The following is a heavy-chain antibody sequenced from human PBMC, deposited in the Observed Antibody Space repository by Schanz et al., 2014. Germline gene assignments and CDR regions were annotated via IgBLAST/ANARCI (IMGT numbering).Heavy chain of an antibody. J-gene: IGHJ6*02. CDR3: AKGMGYCSGGTCYDYYYYGLDV. CDR2: ISASGGST. CDR1: GFTFSSYG. Sequence: VQLVESGGGVVQPGRSLRLSCAASGFTFSSYGMHWVRQASGKGLEWVSTISASGGSTYYADSVKGRFTISRDNSENTLYLQMNSLSADDTAVFYCAKGMGYCSGGTCYDYYYYGLDVWGQGTTVTVSS. D-gene: IGHD2-15*01. V-gene: IGHV3-23*04.